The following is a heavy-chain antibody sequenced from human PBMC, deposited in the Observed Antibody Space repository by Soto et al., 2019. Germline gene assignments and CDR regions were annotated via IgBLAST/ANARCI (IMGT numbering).Heavy chain of an antibody. J-gene: IGHJ4*02. Sequence: VQLVESGGVVVQPGGSLRLSCAASGFTFDDYNMHWVRQAPGKGLEWVSLISWDGGSTYYADSVKGRFTSSRDNSKNSLYLQMNSLRTEDNSLYYCATEMAVTLDYWGQGTLVTVSS. CDR1: GFTFDDYN. CDR2: ISWDGGST. V-gene: IGHV3-43*01. D-gene: IGHD5-18*01. CDR3: ATEMAVTLDY.